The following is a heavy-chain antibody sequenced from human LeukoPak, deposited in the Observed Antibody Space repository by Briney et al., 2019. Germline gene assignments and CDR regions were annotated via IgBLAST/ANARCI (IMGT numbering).Heavy chain of an antibody. Sequence: GGSLRLSCVASGFTFSSYSMNWVRQAPGKGLEWVSYISSSSSTIYYADSVEGRFTISRDNAKNSLYLQMNSLRAEDTAVYYCARVYSGSSVSYWGQGTLVTVSS. CDR3: ARVYSGSSVSY. CDR2: ISSSSSTI. D-gene: IGHD5-12*01. V-gene: IGHV3-48*01. J-gene: IGHJ4*02. CDR1: GFTFSSYS.